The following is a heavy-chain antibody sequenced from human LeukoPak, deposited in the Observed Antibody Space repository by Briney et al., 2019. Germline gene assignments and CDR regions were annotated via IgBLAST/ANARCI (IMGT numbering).Heavy chain of an antibody. CDR2: INPNSGGT. V-gene: IGHV1-2*02. CDR3: ARGRKWEPYGMDV. CDR1: GYTFTGYY. J-gene: IGHJ6*02. Sequence: ASVKVSCKASGYTFTGYYMHWVPQAPGQGLEWMGWINPNSGGTNYAQKFQGRVTMTRDTSISTAYMELSRLRSDDTAVYYCARGRKWEPYGMDVWGQGTTVTVSS. D-gene: IGHD1-26*01.